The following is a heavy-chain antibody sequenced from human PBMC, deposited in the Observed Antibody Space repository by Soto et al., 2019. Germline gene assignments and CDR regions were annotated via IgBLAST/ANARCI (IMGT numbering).Heavy chain of an antibody. Sequence: EVQLLESGGDLVQPGGSLRLSCAASGFAFSFYAMAWVRQAPGKGLEWVSAISGGGGNTYYAYSVEGRFTISRDNSKNPLFLQMNSLRAEDTAIYHCAKVAVPTPMAPRYYFDYWGQGTLVTVSS. CDR1: GFAFSFYA. J-gene: IGHJ4*02. CDR3: AKVAVPTPMAPRYYFDY. CDR2: ISGGGGNT. D-gene: IGHD5-18*01. V-gene: IGHV3-23*01.